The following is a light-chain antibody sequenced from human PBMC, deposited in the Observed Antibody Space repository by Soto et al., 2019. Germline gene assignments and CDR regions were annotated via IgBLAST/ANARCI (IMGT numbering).Light chain of an antibody. CDR3: QQRTDWPLT. Sequence: EIVLTQSPGTLSLSPGERATLSCRASQSVSSSYLAWYQQKPGQAPRLLIYGASSRATGIPDRFSGSGSGTDFTLTITSLEPEDFAVYFCQQRTDWPLTFGGGTKLEI. J-gene: IGKJ4*01. V-gene: IGKV3D-20*02. CDR1: QSVSSSY. CDR2: GAS.